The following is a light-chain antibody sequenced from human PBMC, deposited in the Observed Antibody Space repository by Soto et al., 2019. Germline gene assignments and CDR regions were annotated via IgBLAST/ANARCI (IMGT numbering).Light chain of an antibody. Sequence: DIQMTQSPSSVSASVGDRVTITCRASQDISVWLAWYQQKPGKAPKLLIYAASNLQTGVPSRFSGSESGTDFTLSIHSLQPEDFATYYCQQANSFPRTFGPGTKVDIK. CDR1: QDISVW. CDR2: AAS. J-gene: IGKJ3*01. V-gene: IGKV1D-12*01. CDR3: QQANSFPRT.